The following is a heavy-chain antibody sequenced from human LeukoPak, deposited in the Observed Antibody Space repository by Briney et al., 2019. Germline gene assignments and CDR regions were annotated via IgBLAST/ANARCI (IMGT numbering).Heavy chain of an antibody. CDR3: ARDSNYFDSSGYHQYYFDY. CDR1: GYTFTSYG. CDR2: ISAYNGNT. Sequence: ASVKVSCKASGYTFTSYGISWVRQAPGQGLEWMGWISAYNGNTNYAQKLQGRVTMTTDTSTSTAYMELRSLRSDDTAVYYCARDSNYFDSSGYHQYYFDYWGQGTLVTVSS. J-gene: IGHJ4*02. D-gene: IGHD3-22*01. V-gene: IGHV1-18*01.